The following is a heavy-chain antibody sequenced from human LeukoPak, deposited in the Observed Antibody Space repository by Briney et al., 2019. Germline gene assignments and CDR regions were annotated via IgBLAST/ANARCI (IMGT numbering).Heavy chain of an antibody. CDR1: GFTFSSYA. D-gene: IGHD2-15*01. CDR3: AKSQKGIRYYYYYMDV. V-gene: IGHV3-23*01. J-gene: IGHJ6*03. CDR2: ISGSGGST. Sequence: GGSLRLSCAASGFTFSSYAMSWVRQAPGKGLEWVSAISGSGGSTYYADSVKGRFTISRDNSKNTLYLQMNSLRAEDTAVYYCAKSQKGIRYYYYYMDVWGKGTTVTVSS.